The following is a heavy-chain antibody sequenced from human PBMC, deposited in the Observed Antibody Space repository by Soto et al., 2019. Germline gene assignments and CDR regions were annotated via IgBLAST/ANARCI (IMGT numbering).Heavy chain of an antibody. CDR1: GGSISSFY. CDR3: AGRYGGKFDY. Sequence: SETLSLTCTVSGGSISSFYWSWIRQPPGKGLEWIGYIYYSGSTNYNPSLKSRVTISVDTSKNQFSLTLSSVTAADTAVYYCAGRYGGKFDYWGQGTLVTVSS. CDR2: IYYSGST. D-gene: IGHD1-26*01. V-gene: IGHV4-59*01. J-gene: IGHJ4*02.